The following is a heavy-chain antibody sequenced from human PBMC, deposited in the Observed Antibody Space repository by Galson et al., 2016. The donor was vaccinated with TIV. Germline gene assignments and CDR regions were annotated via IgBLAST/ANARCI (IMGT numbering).Heavy chain of an antibody. V-gene: IGHV4-59*01. D-gene: IGHD3-22*01. Sequence: ETLSLTCSVSGGSIFSYYCNWIRQAPGKGLEWIGVAYHTGSTIHNPSLNSRASILLDKSKNQFSLSLTSVTAADTAVYYCVSGYGWLPDFWGQGILVTVSS. CDR1: GGSIFSYY. CDR3: VSGYGWLPDF. CDR2: AYHTGST. J-gene: IGHJ4*02.